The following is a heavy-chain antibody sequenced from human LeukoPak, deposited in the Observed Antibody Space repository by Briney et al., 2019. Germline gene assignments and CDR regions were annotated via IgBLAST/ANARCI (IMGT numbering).Heavy chain of an antibody. CDR1: GFTFSSYG. V-gene: IGHV3-33*06. CDR2: IWYDGSNK. J-gene: IGHJ1*01. Sequence: GGSLRLSCAASGFTFSSYGMHWVRQAPGKGLEWVAVIWYDGSNKYYADYVKGRFTISRDNSKNTLYLQMNSLRAEDTAVYYCAKEGDDSSGYPMAEYFQHWGQGTLVTVSS. CDR3: AKEGDDSSGYPMAEYFQH. D-gene: IGHD3-22*01.